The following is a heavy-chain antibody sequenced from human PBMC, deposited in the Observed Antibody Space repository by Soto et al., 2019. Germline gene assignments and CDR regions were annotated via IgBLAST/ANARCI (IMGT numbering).Heavy chain of an antibody. CDR2: MSPNSGNT. J-gene: IGHJ4*02. V-gene: IGHV1-8*01. CDR3: ARGGKIFFDY. CDR1: GYTFNSYA. Sequence: ASVKVSCKASGYTFNSYAINWLRQATEQGLEWMGWMSPNSGNTDYAQKIQGRVTMTRDTSMSTAYMELSSLRSDDTAVYYCARGGKIFFDYLGKGTLVTVSS. D-gene: IGHD3-3*01.